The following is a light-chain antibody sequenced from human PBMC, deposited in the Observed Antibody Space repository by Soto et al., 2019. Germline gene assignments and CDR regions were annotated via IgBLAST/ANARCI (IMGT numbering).Light chain of an antibody. V-gene: IGLV1-47*02. Sequence: QSVLTQPPSASGTPGQRVTISCSGSSSNIGRNYVYWYQQVPGTAPKLLIYSNNQRPSGVPDRFSASKSGTSASLAISGLRSEDEAAFYCATWDDSLNNPVFGGGTKLTVL. CDR1: SSNIGRNY. J-gene: IGLJ3*02. CDR3: ATWDDSLNNPV. CDR2: SNN.